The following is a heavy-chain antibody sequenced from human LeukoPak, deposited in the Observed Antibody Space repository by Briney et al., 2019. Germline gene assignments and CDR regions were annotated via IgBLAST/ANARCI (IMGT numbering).Heavy chain of an antibody. D-gene: IGHD3-10*01. CDR2: INGNGDTT. CDR3: AKDLYYYGSGSLSVFDY. CDR1: GFSFSNYV. J-gene: IGHJ4*02. Sequence: GGSLRLSCSASGFSFSNYVIHWVRQAPGKGLEYVSAINGNGDTTYYADSVKGRFSISRDNSRNTVYLLMSSLRVEDTAVYYCAKDLYYYGSGSLSVFDYWGQGTLVTVSS. V-gene: IGHV3-64D*06.